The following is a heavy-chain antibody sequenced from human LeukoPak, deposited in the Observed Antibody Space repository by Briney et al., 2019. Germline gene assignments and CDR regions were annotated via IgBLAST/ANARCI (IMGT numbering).Heavy chain of an antibody. D-gene: IGHD3-9*01. CDR1: GYTFTSYA. Sequence: ASVKVSCKASGYTFTSYAMNWVRQAPGQGLEWMGWINTNTGNPTYAQGFTGRFVFSLDTSVSTAYLQISSLKAEDTAVYYCARDLYDILTANEGGYYYYYMDVWGKGTTVTVSS. V-gene: IGHV7-4-1*02. J-gene: IGHJ6*03. CDR3: ARDLYDILTANEGGYYYYYMDV. CDR2: INTNTGNP.